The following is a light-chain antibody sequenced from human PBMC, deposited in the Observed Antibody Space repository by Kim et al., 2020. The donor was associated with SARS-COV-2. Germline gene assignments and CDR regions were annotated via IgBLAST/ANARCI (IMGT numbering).Light chain of an antibody. V-gene: IGLV3-1*01. CDR1: KSGDKY. Sequence: SHELTQPPSVSVSPGQTASITCSGDKSGDKYACWYQQKPGQSPVLVIYQDSKRPSGIPERFSGSNSGNTATLTISGTQAMAEADYYCQAWDSSTGVFGTG. CDR2: QDS. J-gene: IGLJ1*01. CDR3: QAWDSSTGV.